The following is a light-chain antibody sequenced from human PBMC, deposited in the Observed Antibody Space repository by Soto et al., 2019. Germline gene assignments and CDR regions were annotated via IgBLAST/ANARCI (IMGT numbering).Light chain of an antibody. CDR2: EGT. Sequence: QSALAQPASVSGSPGQSIIISCSGSSNDVGGYNLVSWYQHHPDKAPKVIIYEGTKRPSGLSTRFSGSKSGNTASLTISGLQAEDEAHYYSCSYAGCRTYVFGSGTKVTVL. CDR1: SNDVGGYNL. J-gene: IGLJ1*01. V-gene: IGLV2-23*01. CDR3: CSYAGCRTYV.